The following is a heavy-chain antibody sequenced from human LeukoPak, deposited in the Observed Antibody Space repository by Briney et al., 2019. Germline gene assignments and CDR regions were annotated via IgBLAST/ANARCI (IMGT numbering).Heavy chain of an antibody. CDR2: IKQDGSEK. D-gene: IGHD4-17*01. J-gene: IGHJ4*02. CDR3: AREGPSVTPYY. Sequence: GGSLRLSCAASGFKFSSNWMSWVRQAPGKGLEWLANIKQDGSEKYYVDSVKGRFTISRDNANNSLYLKMNSLRAEDTAVYYCAREGPSVTPYYWGQGTLVTVSS. CDR1: GFKFSSNW. V-gene: IGHV3-7*01.